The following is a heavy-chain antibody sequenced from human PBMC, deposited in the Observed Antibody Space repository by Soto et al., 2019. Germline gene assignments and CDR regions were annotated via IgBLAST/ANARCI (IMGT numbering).Heavy chain of an antibody. CDR3: ARDGDFDDSSGYYDY. CDR2: ISYDGSNK. CDR1: GFTFSSYA. V-gene: IGHV3-30-3*01. J-gene: IGHJ4*02. Sequence: QVQLVESGGGVVQPGRSLRLSCAASGFTFSSYAMHWVRQAPGKGLEWVAGISYDGSNKYYADSVKGRFTISRDNSKNTLYLQMNSLRAEDTAVYYCARDGDFDDSSGYYDYWGQGTLVTVSS. D-gene: IGHD3-22*01.